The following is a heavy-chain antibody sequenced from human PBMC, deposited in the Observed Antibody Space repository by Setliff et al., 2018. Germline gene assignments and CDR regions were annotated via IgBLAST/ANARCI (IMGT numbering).Heavy chain of an antibody. V-gene: IGHV4-30-4*08. CDR2: IYYSGSS. D-gene: IGHD3-16*02. J-gene: IGHJ4*02. CDR3: ARYRFGKDFDY. CDR1: GGSISSGDYY. Sequence: SETLSLTCTVSGGSISSGDYYWSWIRQPPGKGLEWITYIYYSGSSYYNPSLQSRVTISVDTSKNQFSLKLSFVTAADTAAYYCARYRFGKDFDYWGQGTLVTVSS.